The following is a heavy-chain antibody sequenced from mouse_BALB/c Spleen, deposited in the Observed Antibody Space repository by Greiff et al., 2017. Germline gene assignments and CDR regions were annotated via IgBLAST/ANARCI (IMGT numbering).Heavy chain of an antibody. Sequence: EVKLMESGGGLVQPKGSLKLSCAASGFTFNTYAMNWVRQAPGKGLEWVARIRCKSNNYATYYADSVKDRFTISRDDSQSMLYLQMNNLKTEDTAMYYCVGGDYYGSSYAMDYWGQGTSVTVSS. D-gene: IGHD1-1*01. V-gene: IGHV10-1*02. J-gene: IGHJ4*01. CDR1: GFTFNTYA. CDR3: VGGDYYGSSYAMDY. CDR2: IRCKSNNYAT.